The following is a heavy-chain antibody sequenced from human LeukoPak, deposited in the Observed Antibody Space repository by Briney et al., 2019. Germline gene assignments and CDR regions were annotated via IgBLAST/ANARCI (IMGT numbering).Heavy chain of an antibody. CDR3: ARGLVAAAGGY. J-gene: IGHJ4*02. D-gene: IGHD6-13*01. V-gene: IGHV3-13*01. Sequence: GGSLRLSCAASGFTFSSYDMHWVRQATGKGLEWVSAIGTAGDTYYPGSVKGRFTISRENAKNSLYLQMNSLRAGDTAVYYCARGLVAAAGGYWGRGTLVTVSS. CDR1: GFTFSSYD. CDR2: IGTAGDT.